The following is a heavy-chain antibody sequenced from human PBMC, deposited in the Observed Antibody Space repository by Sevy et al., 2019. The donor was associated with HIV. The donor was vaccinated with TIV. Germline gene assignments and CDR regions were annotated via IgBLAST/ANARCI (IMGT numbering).Heavy chain of an antibody. J-gene: IGHJ1*01. V-gene: IGHV1-18*01. D-gene: IGHD1-26*01. CDR3: ARAPSGSQGPGQYFHH. Sequence: ASVKVSCKTFGYTFTSYGISWVRQAPGQGLEWMGWISTYNGDTNSAQKLQGRVTMTTDKSTGTAYMELRSLRSDDTAVYYCARAPSGSQGPGQYFHHWGQGTLVTVSS. CDR2: ISTYNGDT. CDR1: GYTFTSYG.